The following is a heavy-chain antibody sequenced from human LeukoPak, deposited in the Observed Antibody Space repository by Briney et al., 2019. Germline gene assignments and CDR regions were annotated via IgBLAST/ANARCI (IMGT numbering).Heavy chain of an antibody. D-gene: IGHD3-10*01. V-gene: IGHV4-4*02. J-gene: IGHJ4*02. Sequence: SGTLSLTCGVSGASIRSTHWWTWFRQPPGKGLEWIGEIYHNGNTEYNPSLSSRLLISVDKSKNQFSLKLTSVTAADTAVYYCASSQGSGREYWGQGTLVTVSS. CDR1: GASIRSTHW. CDR2: IYHNGNT. CDR3: ASSQGSGREY.